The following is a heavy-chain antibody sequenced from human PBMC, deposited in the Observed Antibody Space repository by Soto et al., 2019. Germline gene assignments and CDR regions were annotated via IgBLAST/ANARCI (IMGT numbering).Heavy chain of an antibody. D-gene: IGHD4-17*01. V-gene: IGHV3-30*18. CDR3: AKVPAVTTGPYSYYGMDV. Sequence: QVQLVESGGGVVQPGRSLRLSCAASGFTFSSYGMHWVRQAPGKGLEWVAVISYDGSNKYYADSVKGRFTISRDNSKNTLYRQMNSLRAEDTAVYYCAKVPAVTTGPYSYYGMDVWGQGTTVTVSS. CDR1: GFTFSSYG. CDR2: ISYDGSNK. J-gene: IGHJ6*02.